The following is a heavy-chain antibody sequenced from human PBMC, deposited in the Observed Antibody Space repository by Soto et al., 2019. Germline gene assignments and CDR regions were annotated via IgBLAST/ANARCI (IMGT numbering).Heavy chain of an antibody. J-gene: IGHJ6*02. CDR3: ARDQITIFGDRSMDV. CDR1: GGSISSYY. CDR2: IYYSGST. Sequence: SETLSLTCTVSGGSISSYYWSWIRQPPGKGLEWIGYIYYSGSTNYNPSLKSRVTISVDTSKNQFSLKLSSVTAVDTAVYYCARDQITIFGDRSMDVWGQGTTVTRLL. V-gene: IGHV4-59*01. D-gene: IGHD3-3*01.